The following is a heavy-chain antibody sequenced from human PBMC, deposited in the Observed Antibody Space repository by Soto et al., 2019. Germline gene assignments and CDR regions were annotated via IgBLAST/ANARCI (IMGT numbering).Heavy chain of an antibody. V-gene: IGHV4-61*01. CDR3: AREQSYCGGDCRYFDY. Sequence: PSETLSLTCTVSGGSVSSGSYYWSWIRQPPGKGLEWIGYTYYSGSTNYNPSLKSRVTISVDTSKNQFSLKLSSVTAADTAVYYCAREQSYCGGDCRYFDYWGQGTLVTVSS. D-gene: IGHD2-21*02. J-gene: IGHJ4*02. CDR2: TYYSGST. CDR1: GGSVSSGSYY.